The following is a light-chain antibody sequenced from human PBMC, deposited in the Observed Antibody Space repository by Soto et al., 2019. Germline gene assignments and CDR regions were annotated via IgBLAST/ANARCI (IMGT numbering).Light chain of an antibody. V-gene: IGLV2-14*01. CDR1: SSDVGAYDY. CDR2: DVK. J-gene: IGLJ2*01. CDR3: SSYTSSSSVI. Sequence: QSALTQPASVSGSPGQSIAISCTGTSSDVGAYDYVYWYQQHPGKAPKLMIYDVKYRPSGVSNRFSGSKSGNTASLTISGLQAEDEADYYCSSYTSSSSVIFGGGTKLTVL.